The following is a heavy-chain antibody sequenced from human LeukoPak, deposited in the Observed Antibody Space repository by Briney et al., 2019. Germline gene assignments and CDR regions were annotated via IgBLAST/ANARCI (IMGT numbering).Heavy chain of an antibody. CDR2: TYYSGNT. Sequence: SETLSLTCTASGGSISSTSYYWGWIRRPPGKGLEWIGYTYYSGNTNYNPSLKTRVTISVDTSKNQFSLKLSSVTAADTAVYHCARGYSSGRIDCWGQGILVTVSS. CDR1: GGSISSTSYY. J-gene: IGHJ4*02. V-gene: IGHV4-61*05. CDR3: ARGYSSGRIDC. D-gene: IGHD6-19*01.